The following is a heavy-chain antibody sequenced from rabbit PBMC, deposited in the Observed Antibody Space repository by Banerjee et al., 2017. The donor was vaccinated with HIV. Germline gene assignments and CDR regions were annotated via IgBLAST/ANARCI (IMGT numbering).Heavy chain of an antibody. Sequence: QEQLEESGGDLVKPGASLTLTCTASGFSFSSSYYMCWVRQAPGKGLEWIACIVAGSSGSTYYANWAKGRFTISKTSSTTVTLQMTSLTAADTATYFCARDPGSSYYTDFNLWGPGTLVTVS. CDR1: GFSFSSSYY. D-gene: IGHD8-1*01. CDR3: ARDPGSSYYTDFNL. V-gene: IGHV1S45*01. CDR2: IVAGSSGST. J-gene: IGHJ4*01.